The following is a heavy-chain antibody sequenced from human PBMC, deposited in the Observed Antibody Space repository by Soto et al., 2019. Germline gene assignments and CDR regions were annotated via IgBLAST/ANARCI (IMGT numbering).Heavy chain of an antibody. CDR2: IYTSENT. D-gene: IGHD2-2*03. V-gene: IGHV4-39*01. CDR3: ARLNGYCITTNFHGYYGMDD. J-gene: IGHJ6*02. CDR1: GSSVCSSSYS. Sequence: PSLPFTVAGSSVCSSSYSCGWILYSPGEGLEWIGTIYTSENTYYNPTPMSRVTISVDTSKSESSLKLSSVTAADTAVYYCARLNGYCITTNFHGYYGMDDWGQGTTV.